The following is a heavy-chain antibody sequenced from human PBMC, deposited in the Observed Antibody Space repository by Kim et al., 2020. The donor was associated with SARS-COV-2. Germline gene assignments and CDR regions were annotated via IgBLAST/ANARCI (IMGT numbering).Heavy chain of an antibody. Sequence: YNYYADSVKGRFATTRDNAKNTVYLQMSSLRAEEAAVYYCTGDSSVVRFGCWGQGALVTVSS. V-gene: IGHV3-21*06. D-gene: IGHD3-10*01. CDR3: TGDSSVVRFGC. CDR2: YN. J-gene: IGHJ4*02.